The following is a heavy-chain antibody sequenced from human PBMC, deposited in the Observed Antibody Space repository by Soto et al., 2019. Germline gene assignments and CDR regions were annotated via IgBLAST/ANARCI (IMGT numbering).Heavy chain of an antibody. J-gene: IGHJ4*02. CDR3: ATDPVGGGY. V-gene: IGHV3-53*01. Sequence: EVQLVESGGGLIQPGGSLRLSCAVSGFTVSNNYMSWVRQAPGKGLEGVSVIYSGGYTAYGDSVKGRFTISRDNSKNPLFLQRNTRGADDLAGYHCATDPVGGGYWGQGTLVTVSS. CDR1: GFTVSNNY. D-gene: IGHD3-16*01. CDR2: IYSGGYT.